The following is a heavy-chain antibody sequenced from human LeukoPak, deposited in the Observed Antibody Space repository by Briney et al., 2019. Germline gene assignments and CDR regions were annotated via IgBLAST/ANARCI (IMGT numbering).Heavy chain of an antibody. J-gene: IGHJ5*02. CDR1: GGSISSGGYY. D-gene: IGHD3-22*01. V-gene: IGHV4-31*03. CDR3: ARGSYYYDSVGYHDRGWFDP. CDR2: IYYSGST. Sequence: SETLSLTCTVSGGSISSGGYYWSWIRQHPGKGLEWIGYIYYSGSTYYNPSLKSRVTISVDTSKNQFSLKLSSVTAADTAVYYCARGSYYYDSVGYHDRGWFDPWGQGTLVTVSS.